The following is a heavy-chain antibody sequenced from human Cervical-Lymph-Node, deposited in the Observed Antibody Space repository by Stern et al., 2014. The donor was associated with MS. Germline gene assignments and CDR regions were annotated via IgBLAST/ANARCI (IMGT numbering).Heavy chain of an antibody. D-gene: IGHD6-19*01. CDR2: ISSSGSSI. CDR3: ARGDRAVTGAIDY. CDR1: GFIFSDYY. V-gene: IGHV3-11*01. Sequence: DQLVESGGGLVKPGGSLRLSCAASGFIFSDYYMSWIRRAPGKGLEWVSYISSSGSSIFYADSVKGRFTISRDNAENSLYLQMNSLRAEDTAVYYCARGDRAVTGAIDYWGQGTLVTVSS. J-gene: IGHJ4*02.